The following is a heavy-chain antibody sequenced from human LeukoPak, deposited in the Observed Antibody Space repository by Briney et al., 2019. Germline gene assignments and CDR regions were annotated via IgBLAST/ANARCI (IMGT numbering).Heavy chain of an antibody. CDR3: ARGSSRAFDY. V-gene: IGHV3-53*01. Sequence: GGSLRLSCAASGFTFSSNYMGWVRQAPGKGLEWVSVIYSGGTTNHADSVKGRFTVSRDNSKNTLYLQMNSLRAEDTAVYFCARGSSRAFDYWGQGTLVTVSS. CDR2: IYSGGTT. J-gene: IGHJ4*02. CDR1: GFTFSSNY. D-gene: IGHD2-2*01.